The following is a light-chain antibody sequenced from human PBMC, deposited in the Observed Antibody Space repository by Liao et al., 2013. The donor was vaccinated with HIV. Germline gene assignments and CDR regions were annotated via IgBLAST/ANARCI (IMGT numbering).Light chain of an antibody. V-gene: IGLV3-1*01. Sequence: SFELTQPPSLSVSPGQTAIITCSGDKLASKYVSWYQQKPGQSPTLVIYQDTQRPSGIPERFSGSSSGNPATLTIAGTQAIDEADYYCQAWDSSTAVFGAGTKVTVL. CDR3: QAWDSSTAV. J-gene: IGLJ1*01. CDR2: QDT. CDR1: KLASKY.